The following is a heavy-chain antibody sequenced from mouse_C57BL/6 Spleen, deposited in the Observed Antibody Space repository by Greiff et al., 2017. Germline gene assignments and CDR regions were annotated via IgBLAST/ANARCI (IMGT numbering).Heavy chain of an antibody. CDR1: GFSLSTSGMG. Sequence: QVTLKVSGPGILQSSQTLSLTCSFSGFSLSTSGMGVSWIRQPSGKGLEWLAHIYWDDDKRYHPSLKSRLTISKDTSRNQVFLKITSVDTADTATYDWARSGTTVVEGDYAMDDWGQGTSVTVSS. CDR3: ARSGTTVVEGDYAMDD. J-gene: IGHJ4*01. V-gene: IGHV8-12*01. CDR2: IYWDDDK. D-gene: IGHD1-1*01.